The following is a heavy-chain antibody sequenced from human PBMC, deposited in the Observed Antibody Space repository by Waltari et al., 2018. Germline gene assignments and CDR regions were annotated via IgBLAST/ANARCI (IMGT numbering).Heavy chain of an antibody. V-gene: IGHV1-2*07. CDR2: INPNSGGT. Sequence: QEHLVQSGAEVKKPGASVKVSCKASGYTLTGNHIHWVRQAPGQGLAWMGWINPNSGGTNYAHKFQGRVTVTRDTSISTAYMEVSSLRSDDTAVYYCAKSPWNGPLDYWGQGTLVTVSS. D-gene: IGHD2-8*01. CDR3: AKSPWNGPLDY. J-gene: IGHJ4*02. CDR1: GYTLTGNH.